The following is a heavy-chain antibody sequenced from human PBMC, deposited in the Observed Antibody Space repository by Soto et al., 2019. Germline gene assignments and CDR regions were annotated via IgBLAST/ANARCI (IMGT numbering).Heavy chain of an antibody. D-gene: IGHD2-15*01. CDR1: GFTFSSYG. V-gene: IGHV3-30*18. CDR3: AKVVVAARNCDAFDI. CDR2: ISYDGSNK. Sequence: QVQLVESGGGVVQPGRSLRLSCAASGFTFSSYGMHWVRQAPGKGLEWVAVISYDGSNKYYADSVKGRFTISRDNSKNTLYLQMNRLRAADTAVYYCAKVVVAARNCDAFDIWGQGTMVTVSS. J-gene: IGHJ3*02.